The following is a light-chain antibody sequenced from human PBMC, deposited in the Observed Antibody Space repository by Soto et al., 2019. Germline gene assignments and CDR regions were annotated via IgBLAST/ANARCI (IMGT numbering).Light chain of an antibody. V-gene: IGKV1-9*01. CDR3: QQVNSYPIT. Sequence: DIQLTQSPSFLSASVGDRVTITCRASQGISSYLAWYQQKPGKAPKLLIYAASTLQSGVPSRFSGSGSGTEFTLTIRSLQPEDSATYYCQQVNSYPITFGQGTRLEIK. CDR2: AAS. J-gene: IGKJ5*01. CDR1: QGISSY.